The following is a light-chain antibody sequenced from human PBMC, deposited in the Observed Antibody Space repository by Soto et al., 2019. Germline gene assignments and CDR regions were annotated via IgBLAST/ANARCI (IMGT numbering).Light chain of an antibody. J-gene: IGKJ4*01. CDR3: QQSYSTPLA. V-gene: IGKV1-39*01. CDR2: DAS. CDR1: QSISSY. Sequence: DIQMTQSPSSLSASVGDRVTITCRASQSISSYLNWYQQKPGKAPKLLIYDASSLQSGVPSRFSGSGSGTDFTLTISSLQPEDVATDYCQQSYSTPLAFGGGTKVEIK.